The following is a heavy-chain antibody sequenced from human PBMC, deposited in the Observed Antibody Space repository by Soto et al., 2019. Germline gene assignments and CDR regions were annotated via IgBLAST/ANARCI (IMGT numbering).Heavy chain of an antibody. D-gene: IGHD3-22*01. Sequence: GSLEIAFAASGFTFSSYGMHWVRQAPGKGLEWVAVISYDGSNKYYADSVKGRFTISRDNSKNTLYLQMNSLRAEDTAVYYCGRMDSRGYYGQPYGMDVWGQGTTVTVSS. V-gene: IGHV3-30*03. CDR2: ISYDGSNK. CDR1: GFTFSSYG. CDR3: GRMDSRGYYGQPYGMDV. J-gene: IGHJ6*02.